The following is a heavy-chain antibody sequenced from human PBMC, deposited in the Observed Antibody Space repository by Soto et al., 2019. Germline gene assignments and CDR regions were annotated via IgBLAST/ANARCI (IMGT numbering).Heavy chain of an antibody. Sequence: GGSLRLSCAASGFTFSNSAMSWVRQAPGKGLEWVSAISGSGDYTNHADSVKGRFTISRDNSQNTMDLHMSSLRAEDTAVYFCARGSRIQAGYYMDVWGKGTTVTVSS. CDR3: ARGSRIQAGYYMDV. CDR1: GFTFSNSA. CDR2: ISGSGDYT. V-gene: IGHV3-23*01. J-gene: IGHJ6*03. D-gene: IGHD2-21*01.